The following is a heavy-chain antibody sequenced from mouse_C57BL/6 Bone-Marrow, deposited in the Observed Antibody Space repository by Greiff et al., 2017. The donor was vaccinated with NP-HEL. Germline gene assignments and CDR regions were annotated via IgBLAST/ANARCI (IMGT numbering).Heavy chain of an antibody. CDR2: IYPSDSET. Sequence: QVHVKQPGAELVRPGSSVKLSCKASGYTFTSYWMDWVKQRPGQGLEWIGNIYPSDSETHYNQKFKDKATLTVDKSSSTAYMQLSSLTSEDSAVYYCARGPITTVVGEAWFAYWGQGTLVTVSA. V-gene: IGHV1-61*01. CDR3: ARGPITTVVGEAWFAY. D-gene: IGHD1-1*01. CDR1: GYTFTSYW. J-gene: IGHJ3*01.